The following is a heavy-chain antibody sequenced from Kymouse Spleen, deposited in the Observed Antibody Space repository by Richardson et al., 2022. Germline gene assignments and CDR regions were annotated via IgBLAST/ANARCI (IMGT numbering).Heavy chain of an antibody. D-gene: IGHD6-13*01. CDR1: GGSISSSSYY. Sequence: QLQLQESGPGLVKPSETLSLTCTVSGGSISSSSYYWGWIRQPPGKGLEWIGSIYYSGSTYYNPSLKSRVTISVDTSKNQFSLKLSSVTAADTAVYYCARLDSSSWYSYYYYGMDVWGQGTTVTVSS. J-gene: IGHJ6*02. CDR2: IYYSGST. V-gene: IGHV4-39*01. CDR3: ARLDSSSWYSYYYYGMDV.